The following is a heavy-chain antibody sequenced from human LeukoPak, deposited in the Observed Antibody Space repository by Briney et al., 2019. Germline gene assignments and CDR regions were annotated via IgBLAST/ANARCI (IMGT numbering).Heavy chain of an antibody. D-gene: IGHD3-3*01. CDR2: IDHSEST. V-gene: IGHV4-34*01. CDR1: GGSFSGYY. Sequence: SETLSLTCAVYGGSFSGYYWSWVRQPPGKGLEWIGEIDHSESTNYNPSLKSRVTISADTSKNQFSLKLSSVTAADTAVYYCASAGRSGCFDYWGQGTLVTVSS. J-gene: IGHJ4*02. CDR3: ASAGRSGCFDY.